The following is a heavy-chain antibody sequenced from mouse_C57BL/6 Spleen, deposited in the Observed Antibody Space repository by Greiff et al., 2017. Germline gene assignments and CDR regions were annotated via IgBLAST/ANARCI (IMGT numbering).Heavy chain of an antibody. CDR1: GYTFTSYW. Sequence: QVQLQQPGAELVKPGASVKMSCKASGYTFTSYWITWVKQRPGQGLEWIGDIYPGSGSTNYNEKFKSKATLTVDTSSSTAYMQLSSLSSEDSAVYYCARDHDSYAMDYWGQGTSVTVSS. CDR2: IYPGSGST. CDR3: ARDHDSYAMDY. J-gene: IGHJ4*01. V-gene: IGHV1-55*01.